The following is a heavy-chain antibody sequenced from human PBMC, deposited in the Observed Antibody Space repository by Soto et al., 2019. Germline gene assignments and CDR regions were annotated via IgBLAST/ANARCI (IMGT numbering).Heavy chain of an antibody. Sequence: GGSLRLSCSASGLTFNSYAMHWVRQAPGKGLEFVSAISSYGADTYYADSVKGRFAISRDNSKNTLYLQMSSLRAEDTALYYCVKEGYMRSDWYGQFAYWGKGALVTVSS. D-gene: IGHD6-19*01. V-gene: IGHV3-64D*06. J-gene: IGHJ4*02. CDR2: ISSYGADT. CDR1: GLTFNSYA. CDR3: VKEGYMRSDWYGQFAY.